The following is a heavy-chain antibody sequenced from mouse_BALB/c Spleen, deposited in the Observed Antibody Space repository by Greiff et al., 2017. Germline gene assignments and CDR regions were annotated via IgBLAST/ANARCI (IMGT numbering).Heavy chain of an antibody. V-gene: IGHV14-4*02. Sequence: EVKLMESGAELVRSGASVKLSCTASGFNIKDYYMHWVKQRPEQGLEWIGWIDPENGDTEYAPKFQGKATMTADTSSNTAYLQLSSLTSEDTAVYYCNARYDVWAMDYWGQGTSVTVSS. CDR2: IDPENGDT. CDR1: GFNIKDYY. D-gene: IGHD2-14*01. J-gene: IGHJ4*01. CDR3: NARYDVWAMDY.